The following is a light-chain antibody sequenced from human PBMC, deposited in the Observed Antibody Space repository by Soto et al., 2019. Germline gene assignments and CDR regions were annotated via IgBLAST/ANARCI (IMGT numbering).Light chain of an antibody. V-gene: IGLV2-11*01. Sequence: QSALTQPRSVSGSPGQSVTISCTGTSSDVGDYDYVSWHQQHPGKAPRLMIYDVSKRPSGVPDRFSGSKSGYTASLTVSGLQAEDEADYYCSSFVGGNIYVFGTGTKVTVL. CDR3: SSFVGGNIYV. J-gene: IGLJ1*01. CDR1: SSDVGDYDY. CDR2: DVS.